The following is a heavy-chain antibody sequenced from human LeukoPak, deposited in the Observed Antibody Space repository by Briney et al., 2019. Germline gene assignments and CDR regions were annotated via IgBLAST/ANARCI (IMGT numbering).Heavy chain of an antibody. CDR1: GFTFSNYW. J-gene: IGHJ6*03. CDR2: IKQDESEK. V-gene: IGHV3-7*04. CDR3: ARGQIYYYYMDV. Sequence: QAGGSLRLSCAASGFTFSNYWMSWVRQAPGKGLEWVANIKQDESEKYYVDSVKGRFTIFRDNAKNSLYLLMNSLRAEDTAVYYCARGQIYYYYMDVWGKGTTVTVSS.